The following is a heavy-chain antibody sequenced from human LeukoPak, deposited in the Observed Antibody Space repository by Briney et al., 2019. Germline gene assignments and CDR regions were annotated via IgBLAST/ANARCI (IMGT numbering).Heavy chain of an antibody. CDR2: SDPSGGST. CDR1: GYTFTSYY. CDR3: ARGYYYDRSGHPPGY. J-gene: IGHJ4*02. V-gene: IGHV1-46*01. D-gene: IGHD3-22*01. Sequence: ASVKVSCKAFGYTFTSYYMHWVRQAPRQGLESMGISDPSGGSTSYAQKFQGRVTMTRDTSTSTVYMELSSLRSEDTAVYCCARGYYYDRSGHPPGYWGQGTLGTVSS.